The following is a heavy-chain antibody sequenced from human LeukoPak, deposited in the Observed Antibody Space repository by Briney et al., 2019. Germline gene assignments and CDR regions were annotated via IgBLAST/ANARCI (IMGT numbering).Heavy chain of an antibody. CDR1: VFTFDDYA. CDR3: AKDIGFGYYGSGSYLDY. Sequence: GRSLRLSCAASVFTFDDYAMHWVRQAPGKGLEWVSGISWNSGSIGYADSVKGRFTISRDNAKNSLYLQMNSLRAEDTALYYCAKDIGFGYYGSGSYLDYWGQGTLVTVSS. D-gene: IGHD3-10*01. CDR2: ISWNSGSI. J-gene: IGHJ4*02. V-gene: IGHV3-9*01.